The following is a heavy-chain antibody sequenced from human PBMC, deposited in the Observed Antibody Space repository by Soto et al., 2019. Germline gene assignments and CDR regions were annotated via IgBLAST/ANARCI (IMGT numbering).Heavy chain of an antibody. J-gene: IGHJ6*02. V-gene: IGHV4-34*01. D-gene: IGHD6-19*01. CDR1: GGSFSGYY. CDR3: ARLRRLVRGYYYYGMDV. Sequence: PSETLSLTCAVYGGSFSGYYWSWIRQPPGKGREWIGEINHSGSTNYNPSLKSRVTISVDTSKNQFSLKLSSVTAADTAVYYCARLRRLVRGYYYYGMDVWGQGTTVTVSS. CDR2: INHSGST.